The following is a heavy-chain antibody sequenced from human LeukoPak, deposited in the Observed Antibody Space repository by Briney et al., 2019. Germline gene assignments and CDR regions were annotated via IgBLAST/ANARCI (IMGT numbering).Heavy chain of an antibody. Sequence: GGSLRLSCAASGFTFSSYAMSWVRQAPGKGLEWVSAISGSGGSTYYADSVKGRFTISRDNSKNTLYLQMNSLRAEDTAAYYCAKAPRVRVYFDYWGQGTLVTVSS. CDR2: ISGSGGST. V-gene: IGHV3-23*01. CDR3: AKAPRVRVYFDY. D-gene: IGHD1-1*01. J-gene: IGHJ4*02. CDR1: GFTFSSYA.